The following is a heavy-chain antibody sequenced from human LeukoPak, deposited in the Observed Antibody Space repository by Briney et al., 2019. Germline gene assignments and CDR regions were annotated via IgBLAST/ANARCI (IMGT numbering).Heavy chain of an antibody. V-gene: IGHV3-7*01. CDR1: GFTFSEYW. D-gene: IGHD6-13*01. CDR3: ATERWLDY. Sequence: PGGSLRLSCAASGFTFSEYWMSWVRQAPGKGLEWVANIKEDGSEKYYVDSVKGRFTISRDNAKNSLYLQMNSLRAEDTAVYYCATERWLDYWGQGTLVTVSS. CDR2: IKEDGSEK. J-gene: IGHJ4*02.